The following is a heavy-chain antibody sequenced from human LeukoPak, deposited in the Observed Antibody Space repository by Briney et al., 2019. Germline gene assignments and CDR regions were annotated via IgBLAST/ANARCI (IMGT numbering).Heavy chain of an antibody. D-gene: IGHD6-13*01. CDR2: INAGNGNT. V-gene: IGHV1-3*01. J-gene: IGHJ5*02. CDR1: GYTFTSYA. Sequence: AASVKVSCKASGYTFTSYAMHWVRQAPGQRLEWMGWINAGNGNTKYSQKFQGRVTITRDTSASTAYMELSSLRSEDTAVYYCAREFTPIAAAGIIAFDPWGQGTLVTVSS. CDR3: AREFTPIAAAGIIAFDP.